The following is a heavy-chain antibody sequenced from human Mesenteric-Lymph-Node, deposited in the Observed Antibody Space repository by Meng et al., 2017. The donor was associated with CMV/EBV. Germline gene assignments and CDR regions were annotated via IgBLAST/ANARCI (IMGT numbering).Heavy chain of an antibody. D-gene: IGHD3-9*01. V-gene: IGHV3-23*01. CDR3: AKDTHYDILIGYCTHFDY. CDR1: GFTFSNYA. Sequence: GESLKISCAASGFTFSNYAMSWVRQAPGKGLEWVSTISGSGDNTYFADSVKGRFTISRDNSKNTLYLQMNSLRAEDTAVYYCAKDTHYDILIGYCTHFDYWGQGTLVTVSS. CDR2: ISGSGDNT. J-gene: IGHJ4*02.